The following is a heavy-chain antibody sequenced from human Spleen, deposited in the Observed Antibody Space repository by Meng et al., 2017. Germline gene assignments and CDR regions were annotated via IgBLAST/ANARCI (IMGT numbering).Heavy chain of an antibody. CDR3: ARGTIYDILTGYFHFYFDY. Sequence: QDSAPDRVNPSETLSLTFTVSGGSLISYYWSWIRQPPGKGLEWIGYIYYSGSTNYNPSLKSRVTISVDTSKNQFSLKLSSVTAADTAVYYCARGTIYDILTGYFHFYFDYWGQGTLVTVSS. CDR1: GGSLISYY. V-gene: IGHV4-59*01. J-gene: IGHJ4*02. D-gene: IGHD3-9*01. CDR2: IYYSGST.